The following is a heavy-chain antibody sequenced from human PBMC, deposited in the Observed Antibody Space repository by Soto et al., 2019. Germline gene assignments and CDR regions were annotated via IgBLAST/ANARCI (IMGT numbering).Heavy chain of an antibody. Sequence: GGSLRLSCAASVLTFSSYWMHWVRQAPGKGLVWVSRINSDGSSTSYADSVKGRFTISRDNAKNTLYLQMNSLRAEDTAVYYCARARYSDYYYYYGMDVWGQGTTVTVSS. CDR2: INSDGSST. CDR1: VLTFSSYW. V-gene: IGHV3-74*01. D-gene: IGHD2-15*01. J-gene: IGHJ6*02. CDR3: ARARYSDYYYYYGMDV.